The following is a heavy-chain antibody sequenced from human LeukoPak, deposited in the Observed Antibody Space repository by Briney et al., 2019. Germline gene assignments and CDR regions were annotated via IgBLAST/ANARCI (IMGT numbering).Heavy chain of an antibody. CDR3: ARATPYCSSASCYNY. J-gene: IGHJ4*02. D-gene: IGHD2-2*02. V-gene: IGHV1-8*01. Sequence: ASVKVSCKASGCGFSSFDVNWVRQAPGQGLEWMGWVNPNSGNTGYAQKFQGRVAMTRDTSISTAYMELSSLRSDDTAVYYCARATPYCSSASCYNYWGQGTLVTVSS. CDR2: VNPNSGNT. CDR1: GCGFSSFD.